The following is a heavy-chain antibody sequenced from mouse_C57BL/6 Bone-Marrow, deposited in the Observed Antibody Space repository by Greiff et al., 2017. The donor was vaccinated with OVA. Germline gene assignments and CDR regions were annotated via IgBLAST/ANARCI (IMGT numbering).Heavy chain of an antibody. Sequence: EVQLQQSGAELVRPGASVKLSCTASGFNIKDDYMHWVKERPEQGLEWIGWIDPENGDTEYASKFQGKATITADTSSKTVSLHLSSLTSEDTAVYYCTTYRYWGQGTTLTVSS. J-gene: IGHJ2*01. CDR2: IDPENGDT. CDR3: TTYRY. CDR1: GFNIKDDY. V-gene: IGHV14-4*01.